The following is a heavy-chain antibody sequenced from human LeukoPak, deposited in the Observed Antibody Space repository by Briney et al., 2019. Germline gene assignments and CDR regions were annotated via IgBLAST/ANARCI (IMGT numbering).Heavy chain of an antibody. J-gene: IGHJ3*02. CDR3: ARDSGNYLDAFDI. CDR2: ISSSSSYI. CDR1: GFTVSTNS. D-gene: IGHD1-7*01. V-gene: IGHV3-21*01. Sequence: PGGSLRLSCTVSGFTVSTNSMSWVRQAPGKGLEWVSSISSSSSYIYYADSVKGRFTISRDNAKNSLYLQMNSLRAEDTAVYYCARDSGNYLDAFDIWGQGTMVTVSS.